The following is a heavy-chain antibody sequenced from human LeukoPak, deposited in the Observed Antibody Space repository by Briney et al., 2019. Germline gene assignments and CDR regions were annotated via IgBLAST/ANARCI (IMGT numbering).Heavy chain of an antibody. CDR3: ARVGIVVVPAGETGNWFDP. V-gene: IGHV4-34*01. CDR1: GGSFSGYY. D-gene: IGHD2-2*01. J-gene: IGHJ5*02. Sequence: PSETLSLTCAVYGGSFSGYYWSWIRQPPGKGLEWIGEINHSGSTNYNPSLKSRVTISVDTSKNQFSLKLSSVTAADTAVYYCARVGIVVVPAGETGNWFDPWGQGTLATVSS. CDR2: INHSGST.